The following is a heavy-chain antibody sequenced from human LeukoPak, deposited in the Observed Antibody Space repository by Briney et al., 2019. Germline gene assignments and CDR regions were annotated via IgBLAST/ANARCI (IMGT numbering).Heavy chain of an antibody. J-gene: IGHJ4*02. V-gene: IGHV3-21*01. CDR1: GFTFSTIA. CDR2: ILSSGSYI. D-gene: IGHD2-2*01. Sequence: GGSRRPSCAASGFTFSTIAMTWVRQAPGKGLEWVSSILSSGSYIYYADSVKGRFTISRDNAKNSLYLQMNSLRAEDTAVYYCWAEGYCSSTSCKLRGYFDYWGQGTLVTVSS. CDR3: WAEGYCSSTSCKLRGYFDY.